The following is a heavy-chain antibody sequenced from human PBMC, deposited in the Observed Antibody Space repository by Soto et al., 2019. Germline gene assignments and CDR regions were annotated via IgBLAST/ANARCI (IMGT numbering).Heavy chain of an antibody. V-gene: IGHV3-23*01. CDR1: GFSISTYG. D-gene: IGHD1-1*01. J-gene: IGHJ4*02. CDR2: FSGGDGGT. CDR3: ARWNGFGDY. Sequence: EVQLLGSGGGLVQPGGSLRLSCAASGFSISTYGVTWVRQAPGKGLEWVSGFSGGDGGTHYADSVKGRFTISRYNSKNTAYLLMNSLRTDDTAVYYCARWNGFGDYWGQGTRVTVSS.